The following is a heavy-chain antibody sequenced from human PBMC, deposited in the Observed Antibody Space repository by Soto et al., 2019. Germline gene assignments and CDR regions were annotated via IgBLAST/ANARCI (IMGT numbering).Heavy chain of an antibody. V-gene: IGHV3-7*05. CDR2: IKEDGSEK. J-gene: IGHJ4*02. CDR3: ANGGKNFDY. D-gene: IGHD3-16*01. Sequence: GGSLRLSCAASGFTISSYWMSWVRQAPGKGPEWVANIKEDGSEKDYVDSVKGRFTISRDNAKNSLYLQMNSLRAEDTAVYYCANGGKNFDYWGQGTLVTVSS. CDR1: GFTISSYW.